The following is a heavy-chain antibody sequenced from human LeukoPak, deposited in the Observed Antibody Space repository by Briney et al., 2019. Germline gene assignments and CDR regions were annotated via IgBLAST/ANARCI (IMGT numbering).Heavy chain of an antibody. CDR2: INSDGSGA. J-gene: IGHJ4*02. CDR3: ARALKYNGAYDWGGDC. CDR1: GFTFSTYF. Sequence: GGSLRLSCAASGFTFSTYFMQWVRQVPGKGLVWVSRINSDGSGADYADSVKGRFTISRDNAKNTLYLQMNSLRAEDTAVYYCARALKYNGAYDWGGDCWGQGTLVTVSS. D-gene: IGHD3-16*01. V-gene: IGHV3-74*01.